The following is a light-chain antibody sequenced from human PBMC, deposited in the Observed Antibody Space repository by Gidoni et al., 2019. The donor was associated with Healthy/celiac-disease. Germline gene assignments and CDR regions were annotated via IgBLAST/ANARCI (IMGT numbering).Light chain of an antibody. CDR1: QSISSY. Sequence: DIQLTQSPSSLSASVGDRVTITCRASQSISSYLNWYQQKPGKAPKLLIYAASSLQSGVPSRFSGSGSVTDFTLTISSLQPEDFATYYCQQSYSTPTTFGQGTRREIK. CDR2: AAS. J-gene: IGKJ5*01. V-gene: IGKV1-39*01. CDR3: QQSYSTPTT.